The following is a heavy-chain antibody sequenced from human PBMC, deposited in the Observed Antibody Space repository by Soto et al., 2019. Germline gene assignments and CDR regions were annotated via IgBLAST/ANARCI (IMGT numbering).Heavy chain of an antibody. CDR2: INDRGGA. V-gene: IGHV4-34*01. Sequence: QLQLQQWGAGLLKPSETLTVTCAVYGGAFSGFYWGWIRQPPGRGLGWIGQINDRGGANYNSSLKSRVTISDPPSKNQFSLRLASVTAADTAVYYCVLLTQTYYFAYWGQGTPVTVSS. J-gene: IGHJ4*02. CDR3: VLLTQTYYFAY. CDR1: GGAFSGFY.